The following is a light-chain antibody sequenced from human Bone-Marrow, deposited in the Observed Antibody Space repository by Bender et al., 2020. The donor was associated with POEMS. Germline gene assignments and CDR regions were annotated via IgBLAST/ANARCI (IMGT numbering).Light chain of an antibody. CDR2: DVS. V-gene: IGLV2-14*03. CDR1: SSDVGTYKH. CDR3: SSHMTGNYLV. J-gene: IGLJ2*01. Sequence: QSALTQPASVSGSPGQSITISCTGTSSDVGTYKHVSWYQQYPGKAPKLIIDDVSYRPSGVSNRFSGSKSGNTASLTISGLQAEDEADYYCSSHMTGNYLVFGGGTKLTVL.